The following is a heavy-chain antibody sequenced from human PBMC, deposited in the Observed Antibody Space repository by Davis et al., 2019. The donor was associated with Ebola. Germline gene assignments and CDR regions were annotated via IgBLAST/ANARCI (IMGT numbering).Heavy chain of an antibody. CDR3: TTDLAVAGYYYGMDV. CDR2: IKSKTDGGTT. J-gene: IGHJ6*02. CDR1: GFTFSNAW. V-gene: IGHV3-15*07. D-gene: IGHD6-19*01. Sequence: GESLKISCAASGFTFSNAWMNWVRQAPGKGLEWVGRIKSKTDGGTTDYAAPVKGRFTISRDDSKNTLYLQMNSLKTEDTAVYYCTTDLAVAGYYYGMDVWGQGTTVTVSS.